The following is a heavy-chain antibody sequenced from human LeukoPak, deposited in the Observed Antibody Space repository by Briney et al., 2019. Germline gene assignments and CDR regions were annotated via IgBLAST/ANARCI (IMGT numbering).Heavy chain of an antibody. J-gene: IGHJ1*01. V-gene: IGHV1-18*01. Sequence: ASVKVSCKTSGYTFTSYGIIWVRQAPGQGLEWMGGIRTYDDNANYAERLQGRVTMTTDTSTSTAYMELRSLRSDDTAVYYCARDRRLRFLEWSSIGYFQHWGQGTLVTVSS. CDR1: GYTFTSYG. D-gene: IGHD3-3*01. CDR3: ARDRRLRFLEWSSIGYFQH. CDR2: IRTYDDNA.